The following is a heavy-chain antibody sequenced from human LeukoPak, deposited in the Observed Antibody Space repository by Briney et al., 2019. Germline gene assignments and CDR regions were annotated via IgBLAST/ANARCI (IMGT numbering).Heavy chain of an antibody. CDR3: ARAPYCSGGSCYYWFDP. CDR1: GYTFTGYY. Sequence: ASVKVSCKASGYTFTGYYMHWVRQAPGQGLKWMGWINPNSGGTNYAQKFQGRVTMTRDTSISTAYMELSRLRSDDTAVYYCARAPYCSGGSCYYWFDPWGQGTLVTVSS. J-gene: IGHJ5*02. D-gene: IGHD2-15*01. V-gene: IGHV1-2*02. CDR2: INPNSGGT.